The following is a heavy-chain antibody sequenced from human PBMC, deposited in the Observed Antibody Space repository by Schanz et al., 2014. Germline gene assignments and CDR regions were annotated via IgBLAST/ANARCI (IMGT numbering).Heavy chain of an antibody. V-gene: IGHV3-7*04. Sequence: EVQLVESGGGLVQPGGSLGLPLSSFWIHFNYLLISWVRQAPGKGLEWVANIKQHGNEKYYVDSVKGRFTISRDNAKISLYLQMNSLRVEDTAVYYCARDTSYGMDVWGQGTTVTVSS. CDR2: IKQHGNEK. J-gene: IGHJ6*02. CDR3: ARDTSYGMDV. CDR1: IHFNYLL.